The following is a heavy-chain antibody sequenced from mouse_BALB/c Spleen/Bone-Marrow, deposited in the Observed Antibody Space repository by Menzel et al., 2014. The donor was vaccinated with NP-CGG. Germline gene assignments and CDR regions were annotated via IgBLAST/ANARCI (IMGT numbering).Heavy chain of an antibody. Sequence: VQLQQSGAELVKPGASVKLSCTASGFNIKDTYMHWVKQRPEQGLEWIGRIDPANGNTKYDPKFQGKATITADTSSNTAYLQLSSLTSEDPAVYYCARYCFVSYFDYWGKGTPLPVPS. CDR2: IDPANGNT. CDR3: ARYCFVSYFDY. J-gene: IGHJ2*01. CDR1: GFNIKDTY. V-gene: IGHV14-3*02.